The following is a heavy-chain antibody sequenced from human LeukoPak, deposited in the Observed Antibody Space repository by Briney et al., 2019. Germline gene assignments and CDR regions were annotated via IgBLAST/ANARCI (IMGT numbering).Heavy chain of an antibody. CDR1: GGSFSDYY. V-gene: IGHV4-34*01. CDR3: ARGVYYDFWSGYYTLGPHYYYGMDV. CDR2: INHSGST. Sequence: SETLSLTCAVYGGSFSDYYWSWIRQPPGKGLEWIGQINHSGSTNYNPSLKSRVTISVDTSKNQFSLKLSSVTAADTAVYYCARGVYYDFWSGYYTLGPHYYYGMDVWGQGTTVTVSS. J-gene: IGHJ6*02. D-gene: IGHD3-3*01.